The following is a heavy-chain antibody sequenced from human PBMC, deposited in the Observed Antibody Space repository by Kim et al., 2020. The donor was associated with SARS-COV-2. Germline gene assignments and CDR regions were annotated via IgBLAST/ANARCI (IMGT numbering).Heavy chain of an antibody. CDR1: GFTFSSYA. Sequence: GGSLRLSCAASGFTFSSYAMHWVRQAPGKGLEWVAVISYDGSNKYYADSVKGRFTISRDNSKNTLYLQMNSLRAEDTAVYYFARDNFDWLVSSALDYWGQGTLVTVSS. J-gene: IGHJ4*02. CDR2: ISYDGSNK. CDR3: ARDNFDWLVSSALDY. V-gene: IGHV3-30*04. D-gene: IGHD3-9*01.